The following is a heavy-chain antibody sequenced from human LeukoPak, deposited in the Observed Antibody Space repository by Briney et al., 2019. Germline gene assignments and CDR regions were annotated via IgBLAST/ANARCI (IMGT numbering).Heavy chain of an antibody. J-gene: IGHJ6*02. CDR3: AREIRDCSSTSCYNYYGMDV. V-gene: IGHV1-2*06. D-gene: IGHD2-2*01. CDR2: INPNSGGT. CDR1: GYTFTGYY. Sequence: ASVKVSCKASGYTFTGYYMHWVRQAPGQGLEWMGRINPNSGGTNYAQKFQGRVTMTRDTSISTASMELSRLRSDDTAVYYCAREIRDCSSTSCYNYYGMDVWGQGTTVTVS.